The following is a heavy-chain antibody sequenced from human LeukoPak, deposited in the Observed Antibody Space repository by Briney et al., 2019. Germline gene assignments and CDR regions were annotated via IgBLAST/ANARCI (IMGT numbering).Heavy chain of an antibody. CDR2: IKQDGSEK. Sequence: PGGSLRLSCAASGFTFSSYWMSWVRQVPGKGLEWVANIKQDGSEKYYMDSVKGRFTISRDNAKNSLYLQMNSLRAEDTAVYYCARTIDYYYMDVWGKGTTVTVSS. V-gene: IGHV3-7*01. D-gene: IGHD3-9*01. CDR3: ARTIDYYYMDV. CDR1: GFTFSSYW. J-gene: IGHJ6*03.